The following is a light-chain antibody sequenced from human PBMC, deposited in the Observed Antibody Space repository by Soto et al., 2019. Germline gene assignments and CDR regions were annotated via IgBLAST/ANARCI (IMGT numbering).Light chain of an antibody. CDR2: DAS. CDR1: QTVSSY. CDR3: QQYDKWFSIT. J-gene: IGKJ5*01. Sequence: EIVLTQSPGTLSLSPGERATLSCRASQTVSSYLLWYQQKPGQAPRLLIYDASNRATGIPARFSGSGSETDFTLTISSLEPEDFAVYYCQQYDKWFSITFGQGHDWRL. V-gene: IGKV3-11*01.